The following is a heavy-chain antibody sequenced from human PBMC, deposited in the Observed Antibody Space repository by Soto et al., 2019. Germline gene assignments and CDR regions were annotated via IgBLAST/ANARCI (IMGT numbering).Heavy chain of an antibody. CDR3: AKSAMVRGGGWFDP. CDR2: ISGSGGNT. Sequence: EVQLLESGGGLVQRGGSLRLSCAASRFTFSTYAMSWVRQAPGKGLEWVSDISGSGGNTYYADSVKGRFTISRDNSKNTLYLQMNSLRAEDTAVYYCAKSAMVRGGGWFDPWGQGTLVTVSS. J-gene: IGHJ5*02. V-gene: IGHV3-23*01. CDR1: RFTFSTYA. D-gene: IGHD3-10*01.